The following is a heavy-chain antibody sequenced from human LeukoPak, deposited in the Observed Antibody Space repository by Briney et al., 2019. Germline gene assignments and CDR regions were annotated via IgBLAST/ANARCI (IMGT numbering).Heavy chain of an antibody. Sequence: GASVKVSCKASGYTFTSYGISWVRQAPGQGLEWVGWTSTYNDNTNYAQKLQGRLTMTTDTSTSTAYMDLRSLRSDDTAVYYCARAAEWFGELSTKPFDYWGQGTLATVSS. CDR2: TSTYNDNT. CDR3: ARAAEWFGELSTKPFDY. D-gene: IGHD3-10*01. V-gene: IGHV1-18*01. J-gene: IGHJ4*02. CDR1: GYTFTSYG.